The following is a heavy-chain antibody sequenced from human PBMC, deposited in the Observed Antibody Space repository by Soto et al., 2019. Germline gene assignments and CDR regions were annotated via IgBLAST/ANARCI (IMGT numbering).Heavy chain of an antibody. V-gene: IGHV1-3*01. Sequence: GASVKVSCKASGCTFTRYTMNWLRQAPGQRLEWMGWINPDNGNTKSSQKFQDRVIITRDTSASTAYMDLSSLRSEDTAVYYCARGIATGQLDPWGQGTLVTVSS. CDR1: GCTFTRYT. CDR2: INPDNGNT. D-gene: IGHD2-15*01. CDR3: ARGIATGQLDP. J-gene: IGHJ5*02.